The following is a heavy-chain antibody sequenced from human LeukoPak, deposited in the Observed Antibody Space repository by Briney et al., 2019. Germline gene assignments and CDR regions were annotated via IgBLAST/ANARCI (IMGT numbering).Heavy chain of an antibody. D-gene: IGHD3-16*02. Sequence: SETLSLTCTVSGGSIGTYYWSWIRQSPGKGLEWIGYIYVTGTSYNPYLQSRVTIPVDRSRNQFFVKMSSVTAADTAVYYCARHSGGGIEDMDVWGKGTKVIVSS. V-gene: IGHV4-59*08. CDR2: IYVTGT. J-gene: IGHJ6*03. CDR1: GGSIGTYY. CDR3: ARHSGGGIEDMDV.